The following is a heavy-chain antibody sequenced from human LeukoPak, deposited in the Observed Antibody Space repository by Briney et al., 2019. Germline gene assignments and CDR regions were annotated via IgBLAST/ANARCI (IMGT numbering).Heavy chain of an antibody. V-gene: IGHV3-7*01. CDR2: IKQDGSEK. CDR1: GFTFSNYW. CDR3: ARGVPTGVDYFDY. J-gene: IGHJ4*02. D-gene: IGHD1-1*01. Sequence: PGGSLRLSCTASGFTFSNYWMSWVRQAPGKGLEWVANIKQDGSEKYYMDSVKGRFTISRDNARNSLYLQMNSLRAEDTAVYYCARGVPTGVDYFDYWGQGTLVTVSS.